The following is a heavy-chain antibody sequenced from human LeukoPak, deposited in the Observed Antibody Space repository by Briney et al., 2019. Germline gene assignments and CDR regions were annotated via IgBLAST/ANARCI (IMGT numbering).Heavy chain of an antibody. CDR3: ARGLQLSYYYYYHMDV. Sequence: SETLSLTCAVYGGSFSGYYWSWIRQPPGKGLEWIGEINHSGSSKYNPSLKGRVTMSVDTSKNQFSLKLSSVTAADTAVYYCARGLQLSYYYYYHMDVWGKGTTVTVSS. CDR2: INHSGSS. J-gene: IGHJ6*03. V-gene: IGHV4-34*01. D-gene: IGHD5-18*01. CDR1: GGSFSGYY.